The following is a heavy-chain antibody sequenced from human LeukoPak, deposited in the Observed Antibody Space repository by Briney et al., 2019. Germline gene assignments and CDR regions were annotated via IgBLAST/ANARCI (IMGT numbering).Heavy chain of an antibody. CDR3: ASPSIVVVPAAIPGEYYYMDV. CDR2: IIPIFGTA. D-gene: IGHD2-2*01. CDR1: GGTFSSYA. J-gene: IGHJ6*03. Sequence: SVKVTCKASGGTFSSYAISWVRQAPGQGLEWMGGIIPIFGTANYAQKFQGRVTITADESTSTVYMELSSLRSEDTAVYYCASPSIVVVPAAIPGEYYYMDVWGKGTTVTVSS. V-gene: IGHV1-69*13.